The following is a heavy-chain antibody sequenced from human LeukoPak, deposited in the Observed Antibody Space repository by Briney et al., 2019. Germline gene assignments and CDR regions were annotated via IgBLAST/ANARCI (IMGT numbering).Heavy chain of an antibody. D-gene: IGHD3-10*01. J-gene: IGHJ4*02. CDR3: ANVTYGSGTYGAFDS. Sequence: GGSLRLSWAASGFTFSSHGMSWVRQAPGKGLEWVSTISGSGDYTYHADSVKGRFTISRDNSKNTLYLQMNSLRAEDTAVYYCANVTYGSGTYGAFDSWGQGTLVTVSS. V-gene: IGHV3-23*01. CDR2: ISGSGDYT. CDR1: GFTFSSHG.